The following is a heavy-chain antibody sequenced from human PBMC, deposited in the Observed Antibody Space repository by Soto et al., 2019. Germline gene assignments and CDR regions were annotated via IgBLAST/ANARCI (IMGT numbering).Heavy chain of an antibody. V-gene: IGHV4-31*03. CDR3: AREPATAKPDGVDF. CDR1: GGSIRSGGYY. J-gene: IGHJ4*02. CDR2: IYYSGST. Sequence: PSETLSLTCTFSGGSIRSGGYYWSWIRHHPGKGLEWIGYIYYSGSTYYNPSLKSRVTISVDTSKNQFSLKLSSVTAADTAVYYCAREPATAKPDGVDFWGQGTLVTVSS. D-gene: IGHD1-1*01.